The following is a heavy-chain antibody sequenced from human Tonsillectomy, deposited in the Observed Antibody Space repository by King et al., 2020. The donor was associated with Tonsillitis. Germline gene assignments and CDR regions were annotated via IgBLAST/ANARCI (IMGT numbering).Heavy chain of an antibody. J-gene: IGHJ5*01. D-gene: IGHD3-3*01. CDR3: GTYESGVFDS. Sequence: QLQESGLGLVKPSQTLSLTCTVSVGSIRGGDYYWSWIRQHPGKGLEWIGYIYNSGNAYYNPSLKSRLTISLDTSKNQFSLNLSSVIAANTAVYYCGTYESGVFDSWGQGTLVTVSS. CDR1: VGSIRGGDYY. V-gene: IGHV4-31*03. CDR2: IYNSGNA.